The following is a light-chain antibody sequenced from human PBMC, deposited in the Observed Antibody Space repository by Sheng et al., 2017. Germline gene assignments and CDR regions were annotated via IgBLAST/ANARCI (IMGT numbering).Light chain of an antibody. CDR2: DVR. Sequence: QSALTQPASVSGSPGQSITISCTGTSSDVGGYTYVSWYQQHPGKAPKLIIYDVRYRPSGVSHRFSGSKSGNTASLTISGLQAEDEADYYCCSYAGGDTWVFGGGTKLTVL. CDR1: SSDVGGYTY. J-gene: IGLJ3*02. V-gene: IGLV2-14*01. CDR3: CSYAGGDTWV.